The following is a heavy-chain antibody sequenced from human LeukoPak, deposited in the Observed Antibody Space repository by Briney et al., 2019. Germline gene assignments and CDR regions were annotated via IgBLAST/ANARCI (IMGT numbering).Heavy chain of an antibody. V-gene: IGHV1-46*01. CDR2: INPSGGST. J-gene: IGHJ4*02. Sequence: ASVKVSCKASGYTFTSYYMHWVRQAPGQGLEWMGIINPSGGSTSYAQKFQGRVTMTRAMSTSTVYMELSSLRSEDTAVYYCARNRRDPTYYYDSSGYYFDYWGQGTLVTVSS. CDR1: GYTFTSYY. CDR3: ARNRRDPTYYYDSSGYYFDY. D-gene: IGHD3-22*01.